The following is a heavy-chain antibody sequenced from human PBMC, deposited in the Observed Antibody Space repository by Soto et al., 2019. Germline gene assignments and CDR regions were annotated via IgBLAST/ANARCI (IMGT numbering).Heavy chain of an antibody. V-gene: IGHV3-30*18. CDR1: GFTFSSYG. CDR3: AKDLVVIRPFYGMDV. CDR2: ISYDGSNK. Sequence: QVQLVESGGGVVQPGRSLRLSCAASGFTFSSYGMHWVRQAPGKRLVSVAVISYDGSNKYYADSVKGRFTISRDNSKNTLYLQMNSLRAEHTAVYYCAKDLVVIRPFYGMDVWGQGTTVTVSS. D-gene: IGHD3-3*01. J-gene: IGHJ6*02.